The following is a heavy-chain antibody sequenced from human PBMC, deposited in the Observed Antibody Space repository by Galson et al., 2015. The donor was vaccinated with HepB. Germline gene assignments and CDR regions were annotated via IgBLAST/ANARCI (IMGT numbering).Heavy chain of an antibody. J-gene: IGHJ4*02. CDR3: VKVFPEKTDGWYRQALYYFDS. CDR2: ITPSGDNT. CDR1: GFTFSYYA. Sequence: SLRLSCAASGFTFSYYAMSWVRQAPGKGLEWISAITPSGDNTYSADSMKGRFTISRDNSRNTLFLQMNSLRAGDTAIYFCVKVFPEKTDGWYRQALYYFDSWGQGTRVTVSS. D-gene: IGHD6-19*01. V-gene: IGHV3-23*01.